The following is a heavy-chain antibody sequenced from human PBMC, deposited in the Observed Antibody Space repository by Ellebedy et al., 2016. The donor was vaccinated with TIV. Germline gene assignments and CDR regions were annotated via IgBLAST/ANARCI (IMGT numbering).Heavy chain of an antibody. CDR1: GFTFSGYY. CDR3: ARLGVIAAAGASDS. CDR2: ISYSGDLM. J-gene: IGHJ4*02. D-gene: IGHD6-13*01. Sequence: GESLKISCAASGFTFSGYYMSWFRQAPGKGPEWVSYISYSGDLMYYADSVKGRFTTSRDNAANSLYLQINSLIAEDTAVYYCARLGVIAAAGASDSWGQGTLVIVSS. V-gene: IGHV3-11*01.